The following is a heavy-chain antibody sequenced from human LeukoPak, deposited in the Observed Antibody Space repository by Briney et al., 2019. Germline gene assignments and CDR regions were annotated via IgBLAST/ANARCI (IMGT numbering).Heavy chain of an antibody. J-gene: IGHJ5*02. V-gene: IGHV4-39*01. D-gene: IGHD2-15*01. Sequence: PSETLSLTCTVSGGSISSSDYYWGWIRQPPGKGLEWIGSIYYGGSTYYNPSLKSRVTISVDTSMNQFSLKLSFVTTADTAVYYCVRALGYCSGGSCTRGYNWFDPWGQGTLVTVPS. CDR3: VRALGYCSGGSCTRGYNWFDP. CDR1: GGSISSSDYY. CDR2: IYYGGST.